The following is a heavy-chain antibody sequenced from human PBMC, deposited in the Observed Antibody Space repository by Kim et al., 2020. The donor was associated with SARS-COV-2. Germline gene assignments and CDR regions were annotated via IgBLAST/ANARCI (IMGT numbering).Heavy chain of an antibody. Sequence: ASVKVSCKASGYTFTSYAMHWVLQAPGQRLEWMGWINAVNGNTKYSQKFQGRVTITRDTSASTAYMELSSLRSEETAVYYCARVVVTAGDAFDVWGQGTMVTVSS. D-gene: IGHD2-21*02. CDR1: GYTFTSYA. J-gene: IGHJ3*01. CDR3: ARVVVTAGDAFDV. CDR2: INAVNGNT. V-gene: IGHV1-3*01.